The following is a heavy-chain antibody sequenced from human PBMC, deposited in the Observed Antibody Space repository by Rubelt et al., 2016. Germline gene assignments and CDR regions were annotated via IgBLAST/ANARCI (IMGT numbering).Heavy chain of an antibody. J-gene: IGHJ4*02. Sequence: QVQLVQSGAEVKKPGASVKVSCKASGYTFTSYGISRVRQAPGQGLEWMGWISAYNGNTNYAQKLQGRVTMTTDTSTSTAYMELRSLGSDDTAVYYWARDGAFPLGSGFEKRSDYWGQGTLVTVSS. V-gene: IGHV1-18*01. CDR3: ARDGAFPLGSGFEKRSDY. D-gene: IGHD3-10*01. CDR2: ISAYNGNT. CDR1: GYTFTSYG.